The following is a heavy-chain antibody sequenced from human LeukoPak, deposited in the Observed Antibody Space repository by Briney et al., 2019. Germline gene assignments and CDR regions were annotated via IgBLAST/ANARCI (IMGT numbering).Heavy chain of an antibody. CDR3: ARDRSIAARPGWFDP. Sequence: SETLSLTCTVSGGSISSYYWSWLRQPPGKGLEWIGYIYYSGSTNYNPTLKSRVTISVDTSKNQFSLKLSSVTAADTAVYYCARDRSIAARPGWFDPSGQGTLVTVSS. CDR1: GGSISSYY. D-gene: IGHD6-6*01. J-gene: IGHJ5*02. CDR2: IYYSGST. V-gene: IGHV4-59*01.